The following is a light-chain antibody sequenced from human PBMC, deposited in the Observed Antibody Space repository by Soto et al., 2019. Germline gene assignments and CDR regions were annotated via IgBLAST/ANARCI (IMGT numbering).Light chain of an antibody. V-gene: IGKV3-20*01. CDR3: QQYGNSPYT. Sequence: EIVLTQSPGTLSLSPGQRATLSCRASQSVRGTYLAWYQHKPGQAPRLLISGASSSATGIPDRFSASGSGPAFTLTISRLEPEDFAVYYCQQYGNSPYTFGQGTKLEIK. J-gene: IGKJ2*01. CDR1: QSVRGTY. CDR2: GAS.